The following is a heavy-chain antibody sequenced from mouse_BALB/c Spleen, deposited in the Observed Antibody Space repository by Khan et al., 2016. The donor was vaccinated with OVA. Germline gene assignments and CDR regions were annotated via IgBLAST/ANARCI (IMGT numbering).Heavy chain of an antibody. CDR1: GYSITSGYA. V-gene: IGHV3-2*02. CDR3: ARKNYYGYAMDY. CDR2: ISYSGST. J-gene: IGHJ4*01. D-gene: IGHD1-1*01. Sequence: EVQLQESGPGLVKPSQSLSLTCTVTGYSITSGYAWYWIRQFPGNKLEWMGYISYSGSTSYNSSLRSRISITRDTSKHQFFLQLNSVTTEDTATYYCARKNYYGYAMDYWGQGTSVTVSS.